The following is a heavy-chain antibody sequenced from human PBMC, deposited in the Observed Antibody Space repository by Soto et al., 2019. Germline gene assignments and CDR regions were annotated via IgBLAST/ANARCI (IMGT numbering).Heavy chain of an antibody. D-gene: IGHD3-10*01. V-gene: IGHV4-59*01. CDR3: ARAHLLWFGEFGFTHQNYYFDY. Sequence: SETLSLTCTVSGGSISSYYWSWIRQPPGKGLEWIGYIYYSGSTNYNPSLKSRVTISVDTSKNQFSLKLSSVTAADTAVYYCARAHLLWFGEFGFTHQNYYFDYWGQGTLVTVSS. CDR2: IYYSGST. CDR1: GGSISSYY. J-gene: IGHJ4*02.